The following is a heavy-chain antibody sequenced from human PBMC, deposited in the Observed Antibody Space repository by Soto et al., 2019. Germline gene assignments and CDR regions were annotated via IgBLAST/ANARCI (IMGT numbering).Heavy chain of an antibody. CDR3: AKVGYDTFGYYLRSFDC. D-gene: IGHD3-3*01. Sequence: GGSLRLSCAASGFTFSTNVMSWVRQAPGMGLEFVSLISGSGNTIYYADSVKGRFTISRDNSKNTLSLQMNSLRAEDTAVYYCAKVGYDTFGYYLRSFDCWGQGTLVTVSS. J-gene: IGHJ4*02. CDR2: ISGSGNTI. V-gene: IGHV3-23*01. CDR1: GFTFSTNV.